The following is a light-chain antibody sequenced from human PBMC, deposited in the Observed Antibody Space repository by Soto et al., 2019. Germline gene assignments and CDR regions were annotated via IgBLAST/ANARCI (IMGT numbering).Light chain of an antibody. J-gene: IGLJ3*02. Sequence: QSVLTQPPSVSGTPGQRVTISCSGSNSNIGRNYVFWYQQFPGTAPKLRMYRNSQRPSGVPDRFSGSKFGTSASLAISGLRSEDDADYYCAAWDDSLSGWVFGGGTQLTVL. CDR1: NSNIGRNY. CDR3: AAWDDSLSGWV. V-gene: IGLV1-47*01. CDR2: RNS.